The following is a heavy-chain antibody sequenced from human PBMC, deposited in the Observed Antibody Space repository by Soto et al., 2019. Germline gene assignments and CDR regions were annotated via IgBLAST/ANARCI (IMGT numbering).Heavy chain of an antibody. V-gene: IGHV1-3*01. CDR2: INAGNGNT. Sequence: ASVKVSCKASGYTFTSYAMHWVRQAPGQRLEWMGWINAGNGNTKYSQKFQGRVTITRDMSTSTAYMELSSLRSEDTAVYYCAAIAVAGSYFDYWGQGTLVTVSS. J-gene: IGHJ4*02. D-gene: IGHD6-19*01. CDR1: GYTFTSYA. CDR3: AAIAVAGSYFDY.